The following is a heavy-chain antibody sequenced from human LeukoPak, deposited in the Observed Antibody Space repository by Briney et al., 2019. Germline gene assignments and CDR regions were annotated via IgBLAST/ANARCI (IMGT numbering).Heavy chain of an antibody. CDR3: ARGDSNYGSGSYYLLAGFDY. CDR2: INAGNGNT. CDR1: GYTFTSYA. D-gene: IGHD3-10*01. V-gene: IGHV1-3*01. J-gene: IGHJ4*02. Sequence: ASVKVSCTASGYTFTSYAMHWVRQAPGQRLEWMGWINAGNGNTKYSQKFQGRVTITRDTSASTAYMELSSLRSEDTAVYYCARGDSNYGSGSYYLLAGFDYWGQGTLVTVSS.